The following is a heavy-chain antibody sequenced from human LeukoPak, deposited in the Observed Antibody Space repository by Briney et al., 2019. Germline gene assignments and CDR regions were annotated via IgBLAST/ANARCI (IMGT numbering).Heavy chain of an antibody. CDR3: ARDRSNIAASDGWFDP. CDR1: GFTFSSYN. V-gene: IGHV3-21*01. D-gene: IGHD6-13*01. J-gene: IGHJ5*02. CDR2: ISSSSSYI. Sequence: GGSLRLSCAASGFTFSSYNINWVRQAPGKGLGWVSSISSSSSYIYYADSVKGRFTISRDNAKNSLYLQMNSLRAEDTAVYYCARDRSNIAASDGWFDPWGQGTLVTVSS.